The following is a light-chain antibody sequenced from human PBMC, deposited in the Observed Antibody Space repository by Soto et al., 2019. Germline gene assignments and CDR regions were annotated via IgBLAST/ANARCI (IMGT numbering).Light chain of an antibody. J-gene: IGKJ4*01. CDR2: DAS. CDR1: QSVSDN. V-gene: IGKV3D-15*01. Sequence: EIGMSQSPSTLSVSPGERATLSCRASQSVSDNLAWYQQKPGQAYRLLIYDASNTATGIPARFSGSGSGTDFTLTISRLEPEDFAVYYCQQYGSLTFGGGTKVDIK. CDR3: QQYGSLT.